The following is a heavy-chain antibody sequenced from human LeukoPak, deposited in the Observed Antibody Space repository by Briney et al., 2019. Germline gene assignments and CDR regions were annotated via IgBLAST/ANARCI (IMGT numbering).Heavy chain of an antibody. CDR3: AREMGSSRVIDY. Sequence: SETLSLTCTVSGGSISSGGYYWSWIRQPPGKGLEWIGYIYHSGSTYYNPSLKSRVTISVDRSKNQFSLKLSSVTAADTAVYYCAREMGSSRVIDYWGQGTLVTVSS. CDR2: IYHSGST. CDR1: GGSISSGGYY. D-gene: IGHD1-26*01. V-gene: IGHV4-30-2*01. J-gene: IGHJ4*02.